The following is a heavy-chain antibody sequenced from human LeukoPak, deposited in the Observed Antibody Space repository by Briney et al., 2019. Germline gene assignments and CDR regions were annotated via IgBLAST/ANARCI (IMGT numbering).Heavy chain of an antibody. CDR3: ARDLGEGYDSSGYYYTKRNWFDP. V-gene: IGHV4-61*02. CDR2: IYTSGST. Sequence: SGTLSLTCAVSGGSISSGSYYWSWIRQPAGKGLEWIGRIYTSGSTNYNPSLKSRVTISVDTSKNQFSLKLSSVTAADTAVYYCARDLGEGYDSSGYYYTKRNWFDPWGQGTLVTVSS. CDR1: GGSISSGSYY. D-gene: IGHD3-22*01. J-gene: IGHJ5*02.